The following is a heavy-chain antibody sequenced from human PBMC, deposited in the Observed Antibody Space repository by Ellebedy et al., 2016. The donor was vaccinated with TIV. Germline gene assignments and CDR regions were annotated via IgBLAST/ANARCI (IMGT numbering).Heavy chain of an antibody. J-gene: IGHJ6*03. D-gene: IGHD2-2*01. CDR2: INPNSGGT. Sequence: ASVKVSXXASGYTFTGYYMHWVRQAPGQGLEWMGWINPNSGGTNYAQKFQGRVTMTRDTSISTAYMELSRLRSDDTAVYYCARDGSSRYCSSTSCPGGYYYYYMDVWGKGTTVTVSS. CDR1: GYTFTGYY. V-gene: IGHV1-2*02. CDR3: ARDGSSRYCSSTSCPGGYYYYYMDV.